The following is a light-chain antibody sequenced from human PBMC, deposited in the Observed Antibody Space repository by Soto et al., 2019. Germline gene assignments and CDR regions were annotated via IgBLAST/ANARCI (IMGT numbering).Light chain of an antibody. CDR3: CTYAGSPHD. CDR2: EVS. Sequence: QSVLTQPASVSGSPGQSITISCTGTSSDVGSYNLVSWYQQPPGKAPKLMIYEVSKRPSGVSNRFSGSKSGNTASLTISGLQAVDEAESCRCTYAGSPHDFGTGTKVP. J-gene: IGLJ1*01. CDR1: SSDVGSYNL. V-gene: IGLV2-23*02.